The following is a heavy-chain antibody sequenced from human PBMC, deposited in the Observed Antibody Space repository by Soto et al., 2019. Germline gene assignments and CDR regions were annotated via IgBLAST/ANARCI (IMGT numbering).Heavy chain of an antibody. J-gene: IGHJ6*02. V-gene: IGHV1-8*01. CDR2: MNAKSGDT. CDR1: GYTFSDFD. D-gene: IGHD3-16*01. Sequence: QAHLEQSGAELKRPGASVKVSCKASGYTFSDFDINWLRQASGQGPEWMGWMNAKSGDTFFAQRCQGKCNMTWDTSLSTAYMEVGSLTSDDTAIYYCARGNPFNYAGFDVWGQGTTVAVSS. CDR3: ARGNPFNYAGFDV.